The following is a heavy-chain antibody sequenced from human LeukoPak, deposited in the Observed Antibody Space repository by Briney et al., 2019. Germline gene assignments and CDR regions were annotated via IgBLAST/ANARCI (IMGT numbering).Heavy chain of an antibody. D-gene: IGHD3-22*01. V-gene: IGHV3-15*01. J-gene: IGHJ3*02. Sequence: GGSLRLSCAASGFTFSNAWMSWVRQAPGKGLEWVGRIKSKTDGGTTDYAAPVKGRFTISTDDSKNTLYLQMNRLKTEHTAVYYCVVITRGDAFDIWGQGTMVTVSS. CDR2: IKSKTDGGTT. CDR3: VVITRGDAFDI. CDR1: GFTFSNAW.